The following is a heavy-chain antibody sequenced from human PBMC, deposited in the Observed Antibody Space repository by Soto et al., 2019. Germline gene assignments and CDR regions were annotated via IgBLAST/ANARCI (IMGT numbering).Heavy chain of an antibody. CDR3: ARSSWNSFFDY. V-gene: IGHV4-59*01. J-gene: IGHJ4*02. D-gene: IGHD6-13*01. CDR1: GGSISSYY. CDR2: VYYSGST. Sequence: SETLSLTCTVSGGSISSYYWTWIRQPPGKGLEWIGYVYYSGSTTYNPSLKSRVTISVDTSKNQFSLKLSSVTAADTAVYYCARSSWNSFFDYWGQGTLVTVSS.